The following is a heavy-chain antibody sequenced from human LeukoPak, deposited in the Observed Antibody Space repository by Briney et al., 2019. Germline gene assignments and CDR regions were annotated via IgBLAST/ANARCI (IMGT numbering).Heavy chain of an antibody. J-gene: IGHJ4*02. CDR1: GFTFSSYG. CDR3: ARDDAEMATITWYFDY. CDR2: IWYDGSNK. V-gene: IGHV3-33*01. D-gene: IGHD5-24*01. Sequence: GGSLRLSCAASGFTFSSYGMHWVRQAPGKGLEWVAVIWYDGSNKYYADSVKGRFTISRDNSKNTLYLQMNSLRAEDTAVYYCARDDAEMATITWYFDYWGQGTLVTVSS.